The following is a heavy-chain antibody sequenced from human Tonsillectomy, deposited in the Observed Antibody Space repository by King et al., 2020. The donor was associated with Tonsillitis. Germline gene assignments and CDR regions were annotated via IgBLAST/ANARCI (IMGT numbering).Heavy chain of an antibody. CDR2: IYPLNSDT. D-gene: IGHD6-13*01. CDR3: ARHRAAGGGYYYGMDV. J-gene: IGHJ6*02. CDR1: GYSFTDYW. V-gene: IGHV5-51*01. Sequence: VQLVQSGAEVKKPGESLKISCKGSGYSFTDYWIGWGRQMPGKGLEWMCIIYPLNSDTRNNPSFQGQVTIEADKSISTPYLQWSSLKASDTAIYYCARHRAAGGGYYYGMDVWGQGTTVTVSS.